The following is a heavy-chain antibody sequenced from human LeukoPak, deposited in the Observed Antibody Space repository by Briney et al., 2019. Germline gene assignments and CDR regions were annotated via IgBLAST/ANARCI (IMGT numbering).Heavy chain of an antibody. D-gene: IGHD3-22*01. V-gene: IGHV4-31*03. CDR2: IYYSGST. J-gene: IGHJ4*02. CDR3: ARVLSITMIDY. CDR1: GGSISSGGYY. Sequence: SETLSLTCTVSGGSISSGGYYWSWIRQHPGKGLEWIGYIYYSGSTYYNPSLKSRVTISVDTSKNQSSLKLSSVTAADTAVYYCARVLSITMIDYWGQGTLVTVSS.